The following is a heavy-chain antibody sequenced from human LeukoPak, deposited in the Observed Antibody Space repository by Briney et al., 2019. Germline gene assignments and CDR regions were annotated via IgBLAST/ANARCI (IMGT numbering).Heavy chain of an antibody. J-gene: IGHJ6*02. CDR3: ARDHYYYGMDV. CDR1: GFTVSSNY. Sequence: GGSLRLSCAASGFTVSSNYMSWVRQAPGKGLEWVSVIYSGGSTYYADSVKGRFTISRDNSKNTLHLQMDSLRAEDTAVYYCARDHYYYGMDVWGQGATVTVSS. V-gene: IGHV3-53*01. CDR2: IYSGGST.